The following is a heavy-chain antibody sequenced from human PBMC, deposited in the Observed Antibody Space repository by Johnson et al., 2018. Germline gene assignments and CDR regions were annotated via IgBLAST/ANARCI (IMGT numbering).Heavy chain of an antibody. V-gene: IGHV3-7*01. CDR2: LKQDGSEK. D-gene: IGHD5-18*01. CDR1: GFTFSSYW. CDR3: ARYHGTQLWAAAFDS. J-gene: IGHJ3*02. Sequence: VQLVESGGGLVQPRGSLRLSCAASGFTFSSYWMSWVRPAPGKGLEWVANLKQDGSEKYYVDSVKGRFPIPTDNAKKSLDLQMNSLRAEDTAVYWWARYHGTQLWAAAFDSWGQGTMVTVSS.